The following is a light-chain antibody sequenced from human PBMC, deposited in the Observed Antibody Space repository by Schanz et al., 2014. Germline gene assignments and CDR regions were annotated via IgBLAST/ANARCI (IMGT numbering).Light chain of an antibody. V-gene: IGKV3D-20*02. CDR3: QQRSNWHLT. CDR2: DAS. Sequence: EIVLTQSPATLSLSPGERATLSCGASQSVSSSYLAWYHQQPGQAPRLLIYDASNRATGIPDRFSGGGSGTDFTLTISSLEPEDFAVYYCQQRSNWHLTFGGGTKVEIK. CDR1: QSVSSSY. J-gene: IGKJ4*01.